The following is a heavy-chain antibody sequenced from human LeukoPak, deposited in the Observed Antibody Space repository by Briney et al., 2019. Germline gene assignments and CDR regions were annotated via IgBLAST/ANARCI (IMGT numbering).Heavy chain of an antibody. Sequence: VGSLRLSCAASGFTFSNAWMSWVRQAPGKGLEWVGRIKSKTDGGTTDYAAPVKGRFTISRDDSKNTLYLQMNSLKTEDTAVYYCTTNGDYDFWSGYYSVPPYYFDYWGQGTLVTVSS. V-gene: IGHV3-15*01. J-gene: IGHJ4*02. CDR3: TTNGDYDFWSGYYSVPPYYFDY. CDR2: IKSKTDGGTT. D-gene: IGHD3-3*01. CDR1: GFTFSNAW.